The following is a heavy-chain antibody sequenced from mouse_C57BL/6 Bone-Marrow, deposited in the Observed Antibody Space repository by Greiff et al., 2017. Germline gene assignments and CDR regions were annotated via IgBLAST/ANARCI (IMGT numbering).Heavy chain of an antibody. Sequence: DVQVVESGAELVRPGASVKLSCTASGFNIKDDYMHWVKQRPEQGLEWIGWIDPENGDTEYASKFQGKATITADTSSNTAYLQLSSLTSEDTAVYYCTTVYYGSSYYYAMDYWGQGTSVTVSS. CDR3: TTVYYGSSYYYAMDY. J-gene: IGHJ4*01. V-gene: IGHV14-4*01. D-gene: IGHD1-1*01. CDR2: IDPENGDT. CDR1: GFNIKDDY.